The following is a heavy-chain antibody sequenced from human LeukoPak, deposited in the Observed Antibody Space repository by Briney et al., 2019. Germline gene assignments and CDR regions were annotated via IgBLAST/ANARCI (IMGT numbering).Heavy chain of an antibody. CDR1: GYSINSGYY. CDR2: IYHSGST. D-gene: IGHD2-15*01. CDR3: ARDRSGRSDY. Sequence: SETLSLTCTVSGYSINSGYYWGWIRQPPGKGLEWIGSIYHSGSTYYNPSLKSRVTISVDTSKNQFSLKLSSVTAADTAVYYCARDRSGRSDYWGQGTLVTVSS. V-gene: IGHV4-38-2*02. J-gene: IGHJ4*02.